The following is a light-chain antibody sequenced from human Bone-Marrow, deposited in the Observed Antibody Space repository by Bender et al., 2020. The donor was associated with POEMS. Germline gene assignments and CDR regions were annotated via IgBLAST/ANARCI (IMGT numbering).Light chain of an antibody. CDR2: QDN. CDR1: KLGNKY. Sequence: SYELTQPPSMSVSPGQTASFTCSGDKLGNKYVCWFQQKPGQSPLLIIFQDNKRPSGIPERFSGSNSGNTATLTISGTQAMDEADYYCQAWDSSTVVFGGGTKLTVL. J-gene: IGLJ2*01. CDR3: QAWDSSTVV. V-gene: IGLV3-1*01.